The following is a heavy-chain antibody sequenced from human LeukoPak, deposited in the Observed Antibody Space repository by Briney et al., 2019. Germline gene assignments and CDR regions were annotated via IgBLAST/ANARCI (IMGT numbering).Heavy chain of an antibody. CDR3: AREGSTVTTEAYYYYYYGMDV. D-gene: IGHD4-17*01. V-gene: IGHV3-7*01. CDR1: GFTFSSYW. Sequence: GGSLSLSCAASGFTFSSYWMSWVRQAPGKGLEWVANIKQDGSEKYYVDSVKGRFTISRDNAKNSLYLQMNSLRAEDTAVYYCAREGSTVTTEAYYYYYYGMDVWGQGTTVTVSS. CDR2: IKQDGSEK. J-gene: IGHJ6*02.